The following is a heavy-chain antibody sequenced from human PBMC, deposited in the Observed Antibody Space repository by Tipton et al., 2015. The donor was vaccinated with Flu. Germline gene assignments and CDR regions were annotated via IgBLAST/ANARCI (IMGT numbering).Heavy chain of an antibody. CDR1: GGSISSDSYY. Sequence: TLSLTCTVSGGSISSDSYYWNWIRQPSGKGLEWIGRIYISGGTDYSPSLRSRLTILIDRSKNQFSLKLRSVTAADTAFYYCARSVTAGEFDPWGQGTLVTVSS. D-gene: IGHD3-10*01. V-gene: IGHV4-61*02. CDR3: ARSVTAGEFDP. J-gene: IGHJ5*02. CDR2: IYISGGT.